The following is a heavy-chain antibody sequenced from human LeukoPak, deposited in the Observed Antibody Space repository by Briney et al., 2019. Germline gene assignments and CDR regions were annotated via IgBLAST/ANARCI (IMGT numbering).Heavy chain of an antibody. D-gene: IGHD3-3*01. J-gene: IGHJ6*03. Sequence: SETLSLTCTVSGGSISSGGYYWSWIRQPPGKGLEWIGYIYHSGSTYYNPSLKSRVTISVDRSKNQFSLKLSSVTAADTAVYYCARHVRYYDFWSGSQDYYYYMDVWGKGTTVTVSS. CDR3: ARHVRYYDFWSGSQDYYYYMDV. V-gene: IGHV4-30-2*01. CDR2: IYHSGST. CDR1: GGSISSGGYY.